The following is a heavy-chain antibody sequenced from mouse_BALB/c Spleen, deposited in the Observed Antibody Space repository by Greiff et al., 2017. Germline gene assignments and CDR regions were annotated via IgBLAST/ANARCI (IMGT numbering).Heavy chain of an antibody. CDR1: GFSLTSYG. CDR2: IWAGGST. V-gene: IGHV2-9*02. J-gene: IGHJ1*01. CDR3: AVSTVVATKDWYFDV. D-gene: IGHD1-1*01. Sequence: VKLMESGPGLVAPSQSLSITCTVSGFSLTSYGVHWVRQPPGKGLEWLGVIWAGGSTNYNSALMSRLSISKDNSKSQVFLKMNSLQTDDTAMYYCAVSTVVATKDWYFDVWGAGTTVTVSS.